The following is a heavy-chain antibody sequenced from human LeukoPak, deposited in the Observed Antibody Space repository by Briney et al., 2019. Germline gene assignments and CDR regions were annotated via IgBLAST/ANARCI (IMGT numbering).Heavy chain of an antibody. CDR1: GGSFSGYY. D-gene: IGHD4-17*01. Sequence: SETLSLTCAVYGGSFSGYYWSWIRQPPGKGLEWIGEINHSGSTNYNPSLKSRVTISVDTSKNQFSLKLSSVTAADTAVYYCARESVTTPGPYYGMDVWGKGTTATVSS. CDR3: ARESVTTPGPYYGMDV. CDR2: INHSGST. V-gene: IGHV4-34*01. J-gene: IGHJ6*04.